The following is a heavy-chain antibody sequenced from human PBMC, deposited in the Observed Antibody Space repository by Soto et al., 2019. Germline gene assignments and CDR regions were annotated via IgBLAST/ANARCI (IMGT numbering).Heavy chain of an antibody. CDR1: GYTFTSYD. D-gene: IGHD4-17*01. J-gene: IGHJ4*02. V-gene: IGHV1-8*01. CDR3: AIDGDYVLLYHF. CDR2: KNPNSGNT. Sequence: QVQLVQSGAEVKKPGASVKVSCKASGYTFTSYDINWVRQATGQGLEWMGWKNPNSGNTGYAQKFQGKVTMTRNTSIITAYMELSSLRSEDTAVYYCAIDGDYVLLYHFWGQGTLVTVSS.